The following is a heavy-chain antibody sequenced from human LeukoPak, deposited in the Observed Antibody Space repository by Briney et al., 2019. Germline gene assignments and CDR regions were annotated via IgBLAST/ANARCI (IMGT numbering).Heavy chain of an antibody. CDR3: AKGGSLTTVTQFDY. D-gene: IGHD4-17*01. J-gene: IGHJ4*02. Sequence: GGSLRLSCAASGFTFSDYYMNWVRQAPGKGLEWVSGIGDSGGSTYYADSVKGRFTISRDNSKNTLYLQMNSLRAEDTALYYCAKGGSLTTVTQFDYWGQGTLVTVSS. CDR1: GFTFSDYY. CDR2: IGDSGGST. V-gene: IGHV3-23*01.